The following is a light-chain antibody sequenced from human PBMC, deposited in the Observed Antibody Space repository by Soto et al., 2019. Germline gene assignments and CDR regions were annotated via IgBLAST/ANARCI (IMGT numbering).Light chain of an antibody. CDR3: SSFTSRNTLVV. Sequence: QSALTQPASVSGSPGQSITISCTGTSSDVGRYNYVSWYQQHPGKAPKLMIYEVSNRPSGVSNRFSGSKSGNTASLTISGLQAEDEADYYCSSFTSRNTLVVFGGGTKVTVL. CDR1: SSDVGRYNY. CDR2: EVS. V-gene: IGLV2-14*01. J-gene: IGLJ2*01.